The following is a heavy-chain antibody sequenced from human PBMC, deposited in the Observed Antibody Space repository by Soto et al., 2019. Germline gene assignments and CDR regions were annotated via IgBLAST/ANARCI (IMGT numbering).Heavy chain of an antibody. CDR3: ARDRTGRGSGSYSNNWFDP. D-gene: IGHD3-10*01. J-gene: IGHJ5*02. CDR2: IYYSGST. CDR1: GGSISSYY. Sequence: SETLSLTCTVAGGSISSYYWSWIRQPPGKGLEWIGYIYYSGSTNYNPSLKSRVTISVDTSKNQFSLKLSSVTAADTAVYYCARDRTGRGSGSYSNNWFDPWGQGTLVTVSS. V-gene: IGHV4-59*01.